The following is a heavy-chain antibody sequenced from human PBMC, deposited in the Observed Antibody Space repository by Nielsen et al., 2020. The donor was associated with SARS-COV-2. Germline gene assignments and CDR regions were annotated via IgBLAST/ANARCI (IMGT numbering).Heavy chain of an antibody. J-gene: IGHJ4*02. CDR2: IDPSDSYT. D-gene: IGHD4-17*01. Sequence: GESLKISCKGSGYSFTSYWNSWVRQMPGQGLEWMGRIDPSDSYTNYSPSFQGHVTISADKSISTAYLQWSSLKASDTAMYYCARKDYGDTIRYFDYWGQGTLVTVSS. CDR3: ARKDYGDTIRYFDY. V-gene: IGHV5-10-1*01. CDR1: GYSFTSYW.